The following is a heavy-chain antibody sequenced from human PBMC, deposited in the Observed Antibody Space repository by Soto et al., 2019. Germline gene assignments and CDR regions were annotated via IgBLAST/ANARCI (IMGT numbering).Heavy chain of an antibody. CDR3: AGELGGWGDY. J-gene: IGHJ4*02. CDR1: GYTFTSYG. Sequence: QVQLVQSGAEVKKPGASVKVSCKASGYTFTSYGISWVRQAPGQGLEWMGWISAYKGNTNLAQKLQGRVTMTTHTTTRTAYMELRSRRSDDTAVYYCAGELGGWGDYGGQGTLVTVSS. D-gene: IGHD3-16*01. CDR2: ISAYKGNT. V-gene: IGHV1-18*01.